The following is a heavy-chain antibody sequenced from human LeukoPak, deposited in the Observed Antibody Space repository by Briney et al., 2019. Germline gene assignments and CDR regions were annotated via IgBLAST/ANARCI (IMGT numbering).Heavy chain of an antibody. CDR1: GFTFGTYG. CDR3: ARAQYSGSYYEYYYYGMDV. V-gene: IGHV3-64*01. CDR2: ISSNGGST. D-gene: IGHD1-26*01. J-gene: IGHJ6*02. Sequence: GGSLRLSCVVSGFTFGTYGMHWVRQAPGKGLEYVSAISSNGGSTYYANSVKGRFTISRDNSKNTLYLQMGSLRAEDMAVYYCARAQYSGSYYEYYYYGMDVWGQGTTVTVSS.